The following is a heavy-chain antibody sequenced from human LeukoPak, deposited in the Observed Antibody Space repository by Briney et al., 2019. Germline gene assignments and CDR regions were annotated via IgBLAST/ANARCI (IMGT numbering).Heavy chain of an antibody. J-gene: IGHJ4*02. D-gene: IGHD5-18*01. CDR3: ASNLGGTAMVTDY. V-gene: IGHV1-69*05. Sequence: ASVKVSCKASGGTFSSYAISWVRQAPGQGLEWMGRIIPIFGTANYAQKFQGRVTITTDESTSTAYMELRSLRSDDTAVYYCASNLGGTAMVTDYWGQGTLVTVSS. CDR1: GGTFSSYA. CDR2: IIPIFGTA.